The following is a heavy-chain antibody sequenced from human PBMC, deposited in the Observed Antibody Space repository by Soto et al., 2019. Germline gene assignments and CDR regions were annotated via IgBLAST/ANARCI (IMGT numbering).Heavy chain of an antibody. CDR2: ISAYNGNT. J-gene: IGHJ4*02. Sequence: QVQLVQPGAEVKKPGASVKVSCKTSGYTFTNFGLSWVRQAPGQGLEWMGWISAYNGNTNYAQNCQGRVTMTTDTSTRTAYMELRSLRSDDTAVYYWARGGTPIDYWGQGTLVTVSS. V-gene: IGHV1-18*01. CDR3: ARGGTPIDY. D-gene: IGHD3-16*01. CDR1: GYTFTNFG.